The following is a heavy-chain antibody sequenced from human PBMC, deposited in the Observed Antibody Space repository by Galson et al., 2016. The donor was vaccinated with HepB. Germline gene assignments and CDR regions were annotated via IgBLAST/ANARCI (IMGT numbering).Heavy chain of an antibody. Sequence: SLRLSCAVPGFTFSTYAMHWVRQSPGKGLEWVAVISHDGSNKFYADSVKGRFTISRDSSKNTLYLQMNSLRAEDTAIFYCARDQWASGMDVWGQGTPVTV. CDR1: GFTFSTYA. J-gene: IGHJ6*02. D-gene: IGHD1-26*01. CDR2: ISHDGSNK. V-gene: IGHV3-30-3*01. CDR3: ARDQWASGMDV.